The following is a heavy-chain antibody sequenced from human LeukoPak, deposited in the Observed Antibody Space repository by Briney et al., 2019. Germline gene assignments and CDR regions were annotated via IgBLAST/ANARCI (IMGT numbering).Heavy chain of an antibody. D-gene: IGHD3-22*01. CDR1: GFTFSSYG. CDR3: AARGSIVLVIYPFDY. V-gene: IGHV3-30*02. CDR2: IRYDGSNK. J-gene: IGHJ4*02. Sequence: PGGSLRLSCAASGFTFSSYGIHWVRQAPGKGQGWAAFIRYDGSNKYYEDSVKGRFTISRDNSNNTLYLQMNSPRGEDTAVYYCAARGSIVLVIYPFDYWGQGTLVTVSS.